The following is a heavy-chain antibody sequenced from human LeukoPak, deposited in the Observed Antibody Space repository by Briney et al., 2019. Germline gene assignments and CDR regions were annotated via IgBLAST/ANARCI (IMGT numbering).Heavy chain of an antibody. Sequence: GGSLRLSCAASGFTFSRYWMHWVRQDPGKGLVWVSRISSDESSTSYADSVKGRFTISRDNAKNTLYLQMNSLRAEDTALYYCARGGHHYHSSGYYGGTNFDYWGQGTLVTVSS. D-gene: IGHD3-22*01. CDR1: GFTFSRYW. J-gene: IGHJ4*02. CDR2: ISSDESST. CDR3: ARGGHHYHSSGYYGGTNFDY. V-gene: IGHV3-74*01.